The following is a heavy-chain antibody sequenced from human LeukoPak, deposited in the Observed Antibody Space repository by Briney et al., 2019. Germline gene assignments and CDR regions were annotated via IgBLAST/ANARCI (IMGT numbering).Heavy chain of an antibody. J-gene: IGHJ4*02. CDR1: GFAFSNHA. V-gene: IGHV3-64*01. CDR2: ISSSGIRT. Sequence: PGGSLRLSCATSGFAFSNHAMHWVRQAPGRGLEYVSVISSSGIRTYYGSSVKGRFTISRDNTKNTLYLQMGSLRVEDTGVYYCAREALGTSIDYWGQGSLVTVSS. D-gene: IGHD1-14*01. CDR3: AREALGTSIDY.